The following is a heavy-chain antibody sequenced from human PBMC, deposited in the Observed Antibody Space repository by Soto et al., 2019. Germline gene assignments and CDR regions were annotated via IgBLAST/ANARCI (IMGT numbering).Heavy chain of an antibody. V-gene: IGHV3-30*18. CDR1: GFNFSDFG. Sequence: QVQLVESGGGVVHPGRSLRLSCTASGFNFSDFGMHWVRQAPGKGLEWLALISSDGSNKFYADSVRGRFTVSRDRSDNTLHLHMIAVRNDDTAMYYCAKDFARGPMGMSLDSWGQGTLVIVSS. J-gene: IGHJ4*02. D-gene: IGHD1-26*01. CDR3: AKDFARGPMGMSLDS. CDR2: ISSDGSNK.